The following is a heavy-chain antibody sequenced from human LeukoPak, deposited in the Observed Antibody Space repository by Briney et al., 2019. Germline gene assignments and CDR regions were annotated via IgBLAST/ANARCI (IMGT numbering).Heavy chain of an antibody. Sequence: GGSLRLSCAASGFTFSSYDIHWLRQATGKGLEWVLGIGSGGDTHYQGSVKGRFTISRDNAKSSLYLQMNSLRAEDTAVYFCAKGSGRGVTWFDPWGQGTLVTVSS. D-gene: IGHD3-10*01. V-gene: IGHV3-13*01. CDR2: IGSGGDT. CDR1: GFTFSSYD. J-gene: IGHJ5*02. CDR3: AKGSGRGVTWFDP.